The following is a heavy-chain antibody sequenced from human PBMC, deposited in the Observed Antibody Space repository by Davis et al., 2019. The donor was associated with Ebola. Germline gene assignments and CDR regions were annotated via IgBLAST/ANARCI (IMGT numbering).Heavy chain of an antibody. J-gene: IGHJ4*02. V-gene: IGHV1-8*02. CDR3: ARRVGSRSGFDS. D-gene: IGHD1-26*01. Sequence: AASVTVSCKASGYTFTNYDINWVRQATGQALEWMGWMNPNSGNTDCTQKFQGRVTMTRNISIGTAYMELSSLSSEDTAVYYCARRVGSRSGFDSWGQGSLVTVSS. CDR1: GYTFTNYD. CDR2: MNPNSGNT.